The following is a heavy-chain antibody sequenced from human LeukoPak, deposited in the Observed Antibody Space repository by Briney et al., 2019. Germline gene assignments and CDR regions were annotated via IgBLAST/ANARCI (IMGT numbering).Heavy chain of an antibody. CDR2: INPNSGGT. Sequence: ASVKVSCKASGYTFTGYYMHWVRQAPGQGLEWMGWINPNSGGTNYAQKFQGRVTMTRDTSISTAYVELSRLRSDDTAVYYCAVAAAGNYYYYGMDVWGQGTTVTVSS. J-gene: IGHJ6*02. D-gene: IGHD6-13*01. CDR1: GYTFTGYY. V-gene: IGHV1-2*02. CDR3: AVAAAGNYYYYGMDV.